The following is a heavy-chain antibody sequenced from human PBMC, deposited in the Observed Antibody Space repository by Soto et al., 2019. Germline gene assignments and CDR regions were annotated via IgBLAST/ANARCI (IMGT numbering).Heavy chain of an antibody. D-gene: IGHD1-20*01. V-gene: IGHV3-23*01. Sequence: EVQLLESGGGLVQPGGSLRLSCVASGLTFSVSAMTWVHQAPGKGLEWVSTTGLSGRTTYYADSVKGRFTVSRDNSKNTLDLQMSSLRAEDTAVYYCATVHNTSRSFNFWGRGTLVTVSS. CDR2: TGLSGRTT. CDR1: GLTFSVSA. CDR3: ATVHNTSRSFNF. J-gene: IGHJ4*02.